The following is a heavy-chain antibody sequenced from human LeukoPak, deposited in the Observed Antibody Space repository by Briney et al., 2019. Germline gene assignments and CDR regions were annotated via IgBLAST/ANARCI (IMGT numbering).Heavy chain of an antibody. Sequence: SSETLSLTCAVYGGSFSGYYWSWIRQPPGKGLEWIGEINHSGSTNYNPSLKSRVTISVDTSKNQFSLKLSSVTAADTAVYYCAGGDNWFDPWGQGTLVTVSS. J-gene: IGHJ5*02. CDR2: INHSGST. V-gene: IGHV4-34*01. CDR1: GGSFSGYY. CDR3: AGGDNWFDP.